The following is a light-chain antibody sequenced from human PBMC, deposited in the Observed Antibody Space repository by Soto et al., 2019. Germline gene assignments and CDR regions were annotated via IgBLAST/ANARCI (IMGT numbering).Light chain of an antibody. CDR3: VQFSHFPRT. CDR2: QIS. Sequence: DIVLTQTPLSSPVTLGQPASISCRSSQSLGYSDGNTYLSWLQQRPGQPPRLLIYQISNRFSGVTDRFSGSGAGIDFTLKISRVEDEDVGVYSCVQFSHFPRTFGQGTKVEIK. V-gene: IGKV2-24*01. CDR1: QSLGYSDGNTY. J-gene: IGKJ1*01.